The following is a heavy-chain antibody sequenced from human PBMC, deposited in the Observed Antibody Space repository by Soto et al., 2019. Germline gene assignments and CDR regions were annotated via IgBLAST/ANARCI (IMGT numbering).Heavy chain of an antibody. CDR3: ARGDSGSWYEACDI. J-gene: IGHJ3*02. D-gene: IGHD6-13*01. CDR1: GFTFSSYT. CDR2: ISSSSNTI. V-gene: IGHV3-48*02. Sequence: SGGSLRLSCAASGFTFSSYTMNWVRQAPGKGLEWVSYISSSSNTIYYADSVKGRFTISRDNAKNSLYLQMNSLRDEDTAVYYCARGDSGSWYEACDIWGQETMVTVSS.